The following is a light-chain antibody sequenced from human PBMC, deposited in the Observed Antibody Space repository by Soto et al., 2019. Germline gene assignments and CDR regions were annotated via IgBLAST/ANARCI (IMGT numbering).Light chain of an antibody. J-gene: IGKJ3*01. CDR3: QHRTSWPPT. Sequence: DIVLTQSPATLSLSPGERATLSCRASQSVDTSLAWYQQKPGQAPRLLIYDASNRAAGIPGRFSGSGSGTDFTLTISSLEAEDFAVYYCQHRTSWPPTFGPGTKVDIK. V-gene: IGKV3-11*01. CDR1: QSVDTS. CDR2: DAS.